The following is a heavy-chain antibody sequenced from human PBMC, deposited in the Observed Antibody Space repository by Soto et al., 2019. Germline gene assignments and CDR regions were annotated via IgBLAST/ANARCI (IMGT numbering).Heavy chain of an antibody. V-gene: IGHV4-4*02. CDR1: GVSISSSNW. D-gene: IGHD6-19*01. J-gene: IGHJ6*02. CDR2: IYHSGST. Sequence: QVQLQELGPGLVKPSGTLSLTCAVSGVSISSSNWWSWVRQPPGKGLEWIGEIYHSGSTNYNPFLQSQVTISVDKSKNQCSLKLSSVTAAYTAVYYCARGWLAIGYYYYYCVDVWGPGTTVTVSS. CDR3: ARGWLAIGYYYYYCVDV.